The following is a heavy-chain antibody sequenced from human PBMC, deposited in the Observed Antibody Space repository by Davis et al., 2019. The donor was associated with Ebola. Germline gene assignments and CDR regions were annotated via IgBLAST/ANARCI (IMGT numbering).Heavy chain of an antibody. D-gene: IGHD6-19*01. V-gene: IGHV1-3*01. CDR3: ARDQRIRGIAVAPLN. Sequence: ASVKVSCKASGYTFTSYAMHWVRQAPGQRLEWMGWINAGNGNTKYSQKFQGRVTITRDTSASTAYMELRSLRSDDTAVYYCARDQRIRGIAVAPLNWGQGTLVTVSS. J-gene: IGHJ4*02. CDR1: GYTFTSYA. CDR2: INAGNGNT.